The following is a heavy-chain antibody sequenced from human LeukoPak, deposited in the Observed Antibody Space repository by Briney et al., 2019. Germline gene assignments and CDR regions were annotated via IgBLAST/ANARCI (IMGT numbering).Heavy chain of an antibody. CDR2: ISPSGGST. D-gene: IGHD6-19*01. Sequence: VASVKVSCKAFGYTFTSNYMHWVRQAPGQGPEWMGVISPSGGSTTYAQKFQGRVTLTRDMSTSTDYLELSSLRSEDTAVYYCARGPRGSSGRPYYYYYYMDVWGKGTTVTVSS. CDR3: ARGPRGSSGRPYYYYYYMDV. J-gene: IGHJ6*03. CDR1: GYTFTSNY. V-gene: IGHV1-46*01.